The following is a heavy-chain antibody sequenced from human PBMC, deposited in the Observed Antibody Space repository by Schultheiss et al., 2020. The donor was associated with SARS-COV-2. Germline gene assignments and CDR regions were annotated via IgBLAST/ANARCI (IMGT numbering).Heavy chain of an antibody. J-gene: IGHJ4*02. Sequence: SETLSLTCTVSGASISSYYWSWIRQPPGKGLEWIGYIYYSGSTNYNPSLKSRVSISVDTSKNQFSLKLSTVTAADTAVYYCARRGRGASPDYWGQGTLVTVSS. V-gene: IGHV4-59*08. CDR2: IYYSGST. CDR3: ARRGRGASPDY. D-gene: IGHD3-16*01. CDR1: GASISSYY.